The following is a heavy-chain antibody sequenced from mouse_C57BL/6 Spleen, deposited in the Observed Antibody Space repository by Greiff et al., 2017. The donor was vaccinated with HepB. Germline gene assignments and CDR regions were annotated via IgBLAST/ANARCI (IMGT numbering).Heavy chain of an antibody. CDR2: INPNNGGT. CDR1: GYTFTDYN. J-gene: IGHJ1*03. D-gene: IGHD2-1*01. CDR3: ARSYGNYVEWYFDV. Sequence: EVKLQESGPELVKPGASVKISCKASGYTFTDYNMDWVKQSHGKSLEWIGDINPNNGGTIYNQKFKGKATLTVDKSSSTAYIELRSLTSENTAVYYCARSYGNYVEWYFDVWGTGTTVTVSS. V-gene: IGHV1-18*01.